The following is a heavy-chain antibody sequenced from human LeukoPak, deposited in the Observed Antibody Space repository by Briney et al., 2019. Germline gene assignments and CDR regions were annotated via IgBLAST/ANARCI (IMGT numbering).Heavy chain of an antibody. CDR3: AKDGAYDWNDKSDY. D-gene: IGHD1-20*01. CDR1: GFTFSSYW. J-gene: IGHJ4*02. V-gene: IGHV3-7*01. Sequence: GGSLRLSCVASGFTFSSYWMSWVRQAPGKGLEWVANIKRDGKEKHYVDSVKGRFTISRDNARNSLYLQMSSLRAEDTAVYYCAKDGAYDWNDKSDYWGQGTLVTVSS. CDR2: IKRDGKEK.